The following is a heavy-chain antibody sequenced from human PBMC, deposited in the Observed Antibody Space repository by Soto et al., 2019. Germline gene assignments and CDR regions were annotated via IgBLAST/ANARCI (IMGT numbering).Heavy chain of an antibody. CDR3: ARPGNSRSSAYDY. CDR1: GGSVSSGSYY. Sequence: SETLSLTCTVSGGSVSSGSYYWSWIRQPPGKGLEWIGYIYYSGSTNYNPSLKSRVTISVDTSKNQFSLKLSSVTAADTAVYYCARPGNSRSSAYDYWGPGTLVTVSS. D-gene: IGHD6-6*01. J-gene: IGHJ4*02. V-gene: IGHV4-61*01. CDR2: IYYSGST.